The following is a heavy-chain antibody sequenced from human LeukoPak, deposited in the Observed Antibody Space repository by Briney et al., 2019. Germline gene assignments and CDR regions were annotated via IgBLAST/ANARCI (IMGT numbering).Heavy chain of an antibody. CDR3: AKDPTGGVAGPLDY. CDR2: ISGSGGST. CDR1: GFTFSSYA. J-gene: IGHJ4*02. Sequence: SGDSLTLSCAASGFTFSSYAMSWLRQPPGKGLEWVSAISGSGGSTYYADSVKGRFTISRDNSKNTLYLQMNSLRAEDTAVYYCAKDPTGGVAGPLDYWGQGTLVTVSS. V-gene: IGHV3-23*01. D-gene: IGHD6-19*01.